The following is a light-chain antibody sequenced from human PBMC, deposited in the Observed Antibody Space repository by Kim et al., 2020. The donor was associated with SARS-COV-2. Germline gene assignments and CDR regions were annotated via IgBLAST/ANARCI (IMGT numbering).Light chain of an antibody. Sequence: SFTISCTGTSSDVGGYNYVSWYQQHPGKAPKLMIYDVTNRPSGVSNRFSGSKSGNTASLTISGLQAEDEADYFCGSYSGSSTLHVVFGGGTQLTVL. CDR2: DVT. V-gene: IGLV2-14*03. J-gene: IGLJ2*01. CDR3: GSYSGSSTLHVV. CDR1: SSDVGGYNY.